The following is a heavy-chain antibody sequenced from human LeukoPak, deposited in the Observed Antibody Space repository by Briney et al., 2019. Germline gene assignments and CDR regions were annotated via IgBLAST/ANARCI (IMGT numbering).Heavy chain of an antibody. CDR2: INPNSGGT. D-gene: IGHD1-26*01. V-gene: IGHV1-2*02. CDR1: GYTFTGYY. J-gene: IGHJ1*01. Sequence: ASVKVSCKASGYTFTGYYMHWVRQAPGQGLEWVGWINPNSGGTNYAQKFQGRVTMTRDTSISTAYMELSRLRSGDTAVYYYARGEVEAALDDFQHWGQGTLVTVSS. CDR3: ARGEVEAALDDFQH.